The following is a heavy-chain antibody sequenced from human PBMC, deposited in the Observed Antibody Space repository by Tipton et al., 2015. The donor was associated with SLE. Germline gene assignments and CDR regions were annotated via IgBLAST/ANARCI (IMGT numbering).Heavy chain of an antibody. D-gene: IGHD6-19*01. Sequence: TLSLTCAVYGGSFSGYYWSWIRQPPGKGLEWIGEINHSGSTNYNPSPKSRVTISVDTSKNQFSLKLSSVTAADTAVYYCARGRLSPSAIAVAGSASDYWGQGTLVTVSS. CDR3: ARGRLSPSAIAVAGSASDY. V-gene: IGHV4-34*01. CDR2: INHSGST. J-gene: IGHJ4*02. CDR1: GGSFSGYY.